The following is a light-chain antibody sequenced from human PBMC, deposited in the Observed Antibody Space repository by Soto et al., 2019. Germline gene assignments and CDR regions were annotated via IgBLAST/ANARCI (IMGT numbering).Light chain of an antibody. J-gene: IGKJ4*01. CDR1: QSISSS. CDR2: GAS. V-gene: IGKV3-15*01. CDR3: QQYNNWPLT. Sequence: EIVMTQSPATLSVSPGERATLPCRASQSISSSLAWYQQKPGQAPRLLIYGASTRATGIPARFSGGGSGTEFTLTISSLQSEDFAVYYCQQYNNWPLTFGGGTKVDIK.